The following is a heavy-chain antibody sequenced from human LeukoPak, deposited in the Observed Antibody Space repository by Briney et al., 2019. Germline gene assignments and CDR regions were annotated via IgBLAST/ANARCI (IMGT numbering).Heavy chain of an antibody. CDR3: ARPMVRSLYYYGMDV. Sequence: ASVKVSCKASGYTFTSYGISWVRQAPGQGLEWMGWISAYNGNTNYAQKLQGRVTMTTDTSTSTAYMELRSLRSDDTAVYYCARPMVRSLYYYGMDVWGKGTTVTVSS. V-gene: IGHV1-18*04. CDR1: GYTFTSYG. D-gene: IGHD3-10*01. CDR2: ISAYNGNT. J-gene: IGHJ6*04.